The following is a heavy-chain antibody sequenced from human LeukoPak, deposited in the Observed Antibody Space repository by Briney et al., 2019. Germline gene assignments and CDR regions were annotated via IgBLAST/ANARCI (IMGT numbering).Heavy chain of an antibody. Sequence: SQTLSLTCTVSGDSISSGGYYWSWIRQHPGKGLEWIGYIYYSGSTYYNPSLKSRVTISVDTSKNQFSLKLSSVTAADTAVYYCARVLYYYGSGISYYYYYMDVWGKGTTVTVSS. CDR2: IYYSGST. CDR3: ARVLYYYGSGISYYYYYMDV. D-gene: IGHD3-10*01. J-gene: IGHJ6*03. V-gene: IGHV4-31*03. CDR1: GDSISSGGYY.